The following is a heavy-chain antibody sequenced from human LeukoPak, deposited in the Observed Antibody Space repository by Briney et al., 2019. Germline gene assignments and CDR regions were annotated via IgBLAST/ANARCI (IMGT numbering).Heavy chain of an antibody. CDR3: ARDRAAVRAFDI. V-gene: IGHV4-39*02. CDR2: IYYSGNS. CDR1: GGSISSGSYF. J-gene: IGHJ3*02. Sequence: PSETLSLTCNVSGGSISSGSYFWGWIRQPPGKGLEWIGNIYYSGNSYYNPSLKSRVTMSVDTSKNQFSLKLSSVTAADTAVYYCARDRAAVRAFDIWGQGTMVTVSS. D-gene: IGHD3-10*01.